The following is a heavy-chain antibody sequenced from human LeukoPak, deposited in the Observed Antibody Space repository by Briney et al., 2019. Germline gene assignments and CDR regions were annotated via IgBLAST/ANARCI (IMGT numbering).Heavy chain of an antibody. V-gene: IGHV1-18*01. CDR3: ARASSSSDY. J-gene: IGHJ4*02. CDR1: GYTFTNDG. D-gene: IGHD6-6*01. Sequence: ASVKVSCKASGYTFTNDGITWVRQAPGQGLEWMGWISAYNGNTNYAQKLQGRVTMTTDTSTSTAYMELSRLRSDDTAVYYCARASSSSDYWGQGTLVTVSS. CDR2: ISAYNGNT.